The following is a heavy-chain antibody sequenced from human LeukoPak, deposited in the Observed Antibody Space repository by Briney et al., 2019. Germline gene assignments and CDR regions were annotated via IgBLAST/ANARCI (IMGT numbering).Heavy chain of an antibody. CDR3: ARGRPYCSSTSCYPEYFQH. J-gene: IGHJ1*01. CDR2: IYTSGST. Sequence: SSETLSLTCTVSGGSISSYYWSWLRQPAGKGLEWIGRIYTSGSTNYNPSLKSRVTMSVDTSKNQFSLKLSSVTAADTAVYYCARGRPYCSSTSCYPEYFQHWGQGTLVTVSS. D-gene: IGHD2-2*01. CDR1: GGSISSYY. V-gene: IGHV4-4*07.